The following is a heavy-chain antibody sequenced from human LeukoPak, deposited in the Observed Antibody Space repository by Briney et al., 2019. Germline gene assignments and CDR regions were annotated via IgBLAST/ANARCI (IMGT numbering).Heavy chain of an antibody. CDR3: ARGPRWLQDYFNY. V-gene: IGHV4-39*07. Sequence: SETLSLTCTVSGGSISSSTYYWGWIRRPPGKGLEWIGSIYYSGSTYYNPSLKSRVTISVDTSKNQFSLKLSSVTAADTAVYYCARGPRWLQDYFNYWGQGTLVTVSS. J-gene: IGHJ4*02. CDR2: IYYSGST. CDR1: GGSISSSTYY. D-gene: IGHD5-24*01.